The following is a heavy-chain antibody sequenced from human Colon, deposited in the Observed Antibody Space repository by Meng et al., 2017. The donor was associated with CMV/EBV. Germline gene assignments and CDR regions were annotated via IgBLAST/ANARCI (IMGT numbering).Heavy chain of an antibody. V-gene: IGHV1-18*01. D-gene: IGHD3-9*01. CDR2: INIYNGNT. CDR1: GYTFTDNG. J-gene: IGHJ4*02. Sequence: ASVKVSCKASGYTFTDNGLGWVRQAPGQGLEWMGWINIYNGNTKYEGRLQDRVTMTRDTSTNTAYMELRSLTLDDTAVYFCASDQYYDILTGNYDYWGQGTLVTVSS. CDR3: ASDQYYDILTGNYDY.